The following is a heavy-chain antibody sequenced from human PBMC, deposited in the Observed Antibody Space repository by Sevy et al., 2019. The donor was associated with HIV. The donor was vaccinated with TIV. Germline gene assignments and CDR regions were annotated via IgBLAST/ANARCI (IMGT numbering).Heavy chain of an antibody. D-gene: IGHD3-16*02. CDR2: ISAYNGNT. J-gene: IGHJ3*02. Sequence: ASVKVSCKASGYTFTSYGISWVRQAPGQGLEWMGWISAYNGNTNYAQKLQGRVTMTTDTSTSTAYMELRSLRSDDTAVYYCARVNRTYYDYIWGSYRTPDDAFDIWGQGTMVTVSS. CDR3: ARVNRTYYDYIWGSYRTPDDAFDI. CDR1: GYTFTSYG. V-gene: IGHV1-18*01.